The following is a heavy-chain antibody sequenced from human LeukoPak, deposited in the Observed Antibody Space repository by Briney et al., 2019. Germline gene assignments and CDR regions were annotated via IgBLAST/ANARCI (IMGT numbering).Heavy chain of an antibody. J-gene: IGHJ4*02. V-gene: IGHV3-74*01. CDR3: ATAGNYRFDN. Sequence: GGSLRLSCAASGFTFSTTWLHWVRQTPGEGLVWVSRMNSDGSTTNYADSVKGRFTISRDNAKSTLYLQINNLRVEDTAVYYCATAGNYRFDNWGQGTLVTVSP. CDR2: MNSDGSTT. CDR1: GFTFSTTW. D-gene: IGHD1-7*01.